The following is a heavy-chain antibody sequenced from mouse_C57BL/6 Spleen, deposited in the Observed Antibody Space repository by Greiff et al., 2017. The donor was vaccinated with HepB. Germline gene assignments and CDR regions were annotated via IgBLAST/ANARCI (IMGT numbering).Heavy chain of an antibody. Sequence: EVQLVESGGGLVQPKGSLKLSCAASVFSFNTYAMNWVRQAPGKGLEWFARIRSKSNNYATYYADSVKDRFTISRDDSESMLYLQMNNLKTEETAMYYCTTVPSYYAMDYLGQGTSVTVSS. J-gene: IGHJ4*01. CDR1: VFSFNTYA. D-gene: IGHD1-1*01. CDR2: IRSKSNNYAT. CDR3: TTVPSYYAMDY. V-gene: IGHV10-1*01.